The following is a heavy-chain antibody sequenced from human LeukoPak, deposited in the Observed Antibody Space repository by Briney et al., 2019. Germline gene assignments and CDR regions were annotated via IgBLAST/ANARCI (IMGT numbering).Heavy chain of an antibody. D-gene: IGHD4-23*01. J-gene: IGHJ5*02. CDR2: IIPTFGTA. V-gene: IGHV1-69*06. CDR1: GGTFSSYA. CDR3: ARVWVRRWDFDP. Sequence: ASVKVSCKASGGTFSSYAISWVRQAPGQGLEWMGGIIPTFGTANYAQKFQGRVTITADKSTSTAYMELSSLRSEDTAVYYCARVWVRRWDFDPWGQGTLVTVSS.